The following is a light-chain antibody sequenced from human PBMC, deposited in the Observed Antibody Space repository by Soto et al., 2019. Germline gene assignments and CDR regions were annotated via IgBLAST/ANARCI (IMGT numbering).Light chain of an antibody. CDR2: DAS. V-gene: IGKV3-20*01. J-gene: IGKJ4*01. CDR3: QQYGSSPLS. Sequence: ETGLSQSPGTLSLSPGERAPLSCRASQSVSSSYLAWYQQKPGQAPRLLIYDASNRATGIPARFSGSGSGTDFTLTISRLEPEDFAVYYCQQYGSSPLSFGGGTKVDNK. CDR1: QSVSSSY.